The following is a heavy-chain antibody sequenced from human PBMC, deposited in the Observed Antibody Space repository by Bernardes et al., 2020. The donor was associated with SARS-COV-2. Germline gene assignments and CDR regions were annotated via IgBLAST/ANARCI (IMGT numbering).Heavy chain of an antibody. CDR2: FDPEDGET. V-gene: IGHV1-24*01. D-gene: IGHD3-3*01. CDR1: GYTLTELS. J-gene: IGHJ5*02. CDR3: ATTSPLRFLERTEFDP. Sequence: VRVSCKVSGYTLTELSMHWVRQAPGKGLEWMGGFDPEDGETIYAQKFQGRVTMTEDTSTDTAYMELSSLRSEDTAVYYCATTSPLRFLERTEFDPWGQGTLVTVSS.